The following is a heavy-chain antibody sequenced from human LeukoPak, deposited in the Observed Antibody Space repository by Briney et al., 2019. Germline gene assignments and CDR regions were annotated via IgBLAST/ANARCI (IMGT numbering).Heavy chain of an antibody. CDR2: IYTSGST. D-gene: IGHD5-18*01. CDR1: GGSISSYY. V-gene: IGHV4-4*07. J-gene: IGHJ3*02. Sequence: SETLSLTCTVSGGSISSYYWSWMRQPAGKGLEWIGRIYTSGSTNYNPSLKSRVTISVDKSKNQFSLKLSSVTAADTAVYYCARDTAFVAFDIWGQGTMVTVSS. CDR3: ARDTAFVAFDI.